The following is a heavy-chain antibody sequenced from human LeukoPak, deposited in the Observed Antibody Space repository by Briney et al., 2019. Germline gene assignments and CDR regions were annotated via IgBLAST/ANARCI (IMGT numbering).Heavy chain of an antibody. Sequence: GSLRLSCAASGFTVSSNYMSWVRQAPGKGLEWVSVIYSGGSTYYADSVKGRFTISRDNSKNTLYLQMNSLRAEDTAVYYCAKDLRHYYDSSGNIDYWGQGTLVTVSS. CDR2: IYSGGST. V-gene: IGHV3-66*02. J-gene: IGHJ4*02. CDR3: AKDLRHYYDSSGNIDY. D-gene: IGHD3-22*01. CDR1: GFTVSSNY.